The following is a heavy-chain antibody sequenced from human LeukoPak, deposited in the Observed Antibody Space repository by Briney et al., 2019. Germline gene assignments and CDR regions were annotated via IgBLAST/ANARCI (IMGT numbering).Heavy chain of an antibody. Sequence: GASVTVSCKASGYTFTSYDINWVRQATGQGLEWMGWMNPNSGNTDYAQTFQGRVTMTRNTSISTAYMELSSLRSEDTAVYYCARPSSTGYYRPRYYYYMDVWGKGTTVTVSS. CDR1: GYTFTSYD. CDR2: MNPNSGNT. CDR3: ARPSSTGYYRPRYYYYMDV. J-gene: IGHJ6*03. D-gene: IGHD3-9*01. V-gene: IGHV1-8*01.